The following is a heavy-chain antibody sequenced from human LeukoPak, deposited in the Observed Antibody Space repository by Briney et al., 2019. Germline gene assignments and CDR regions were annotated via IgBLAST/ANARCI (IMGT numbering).Heavy chain of an antibody. J-gene: IGHJ4*02. D-gene: IGHD3-10*01. CDR3: ARDLEDYYGSGSF. CDR1: GFTFSSYS. V-gene: IGHV3-21*01. CDR2: ISSSSSYI. Sequence: GGSLRLSCAASGFTFSSYSVNWVRQAPGKGLEWVSSISSSSSYIYYADSVKGRFTISRDNAKNSLYLQMNSLRAEDTAVYYCARDLEDYYGSGSFWGQGTLVTVSS.